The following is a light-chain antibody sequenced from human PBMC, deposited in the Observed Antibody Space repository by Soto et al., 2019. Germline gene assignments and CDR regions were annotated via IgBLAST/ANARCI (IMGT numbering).Light chain of an antibody. CDR1: QSISSTY. CDR3: QQYGSFT. Sequence: ELVLTQSPGTLSLSPGEGANLSCRASQSISSTYLAWYQQKPGQAPRLLIYATSTRATGIPDRFSGSGSRTDFTLTISRLEPEDFAVYYCQQYGSFTFGPGTKVDFK. CDR2: ATS. J-gene: IGKJ3*01. V-gene: IGKV3-20*01.